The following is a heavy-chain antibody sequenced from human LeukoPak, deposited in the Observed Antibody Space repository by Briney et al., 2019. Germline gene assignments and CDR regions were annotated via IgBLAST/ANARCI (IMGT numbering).Heavy chain of an antibody. J-gene: IGHJ4*02. CDR3: ARESEWLLFDY. Sequence: SETLSLTCTVSGGSISSYYWSWIRQPPGKGLEWIGYIYYSGSTNYNPSLKSRVTISVDTSKNQFSLKLTSVTAADTAVYYFARESEWLLFDYWGQGNLVIVSS. CDR1: GGSISSYY. V-gene: IGHV4-59*01. CDR2: IYYSGST. D-gene: IGHD3-3*01.